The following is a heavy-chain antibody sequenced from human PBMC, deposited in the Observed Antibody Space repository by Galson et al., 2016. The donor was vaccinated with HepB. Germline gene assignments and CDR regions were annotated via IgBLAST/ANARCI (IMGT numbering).Heavy chain of an antibody. D-gene: IGHD3-10*01. CDR3: ARSEKYFYGSQNYLLLYYFDY. J-gene: IGHJ4*02. CDR1: GGTFSNYV. V-gene: IGHV1-69*06. CDR2: ITPIFDTT. Sequence: SVKVSCKVSGGTFSNYVISWVRQAPGQGLEWMGRITPIFDTTNYAQKFLGRVTMTADKSTTTAYMELSSLRSEDTALYFCARSEKYFYGSQNYLLLYYFDYWGQGTLVTVSS.